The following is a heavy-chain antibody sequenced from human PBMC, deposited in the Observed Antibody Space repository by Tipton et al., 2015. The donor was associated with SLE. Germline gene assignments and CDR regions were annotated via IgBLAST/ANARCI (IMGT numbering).Heavy chain of an antibody. V-gene: IGHV4-30-2*01. CDR2: IYHSGST. J-gene: IGHJ3*02. Sequence: TLSLTCAVSGGSISSGGYSWSWIRQPPGKGLEWIGYIYHSGSTYYNPSLKSRVTISVDRSKKQFSLKLSSVTAADTAVYYCASRGVPDAFDIWGQGTMVTVSS. CDR1: GGSISSGGYS. D-gene: IGHD3-10*01. CDR3: ASRGVPDAFDI.